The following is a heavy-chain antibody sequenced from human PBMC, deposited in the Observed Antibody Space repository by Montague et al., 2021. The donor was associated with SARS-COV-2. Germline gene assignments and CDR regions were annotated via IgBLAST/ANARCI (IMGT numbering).Heavy chain of an antibody. D-gene: IGHD3-10*01. CDR1: GGSFSGYP. V-gene: IGHV4-34*01. J-gene: IGHJ4*02. CDR3: ARGARQGYGFRLGSFDY. CDR2: INHGGST. Sequence: ETLSLTCAVYGGSFSGYPWNWIRQPPGKGLEWIGEINHGGSTNYNPSLKSRVTMSVDTSKNQFSLKLSSVTAADTAVYYCARGARQGYGFRLGSFDYWGQGTLVTVSS.